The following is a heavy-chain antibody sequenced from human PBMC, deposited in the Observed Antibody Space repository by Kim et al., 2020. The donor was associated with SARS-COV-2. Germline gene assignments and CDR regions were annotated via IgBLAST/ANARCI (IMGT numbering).Heavy chain of an antibody. CDR2: ISYDGSNK. V-gene: IGHV3-30*04. D-gene: IGHD3-10*01. CDR3: AEGRGGYYGSGSYSDFDY. Sequence: GGSLRLSCAASGFTFSSYAMHWVRQAPGKGLEWVAVISYDGSNKYYADSVKGRFTISRDNSKNTLYLQMNSLRAEDTAVYYCAEGRGGYYGSGSYSDFDYWGQGTLVTVSS. J-gene: IGHJ4*02. CDR1: GFTFSSYA.